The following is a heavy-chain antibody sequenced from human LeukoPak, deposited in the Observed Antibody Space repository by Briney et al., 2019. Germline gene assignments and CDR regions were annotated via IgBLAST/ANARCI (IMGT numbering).Heavy chain of an antibody. Sequence: PSETLSLTCAVSGGSISSSNWWSWVRQPPGKGLEWIGEIYHSGSTNYNPSLKSRVTISVDTSKNQFSLKLSSVTAADTAVYYCASCIAARLRAPYYYYYMDVWGKGTTVTVSS. J-gene: IGHJ6*03. CDR2: IYHSGST. CDR1: GGSISSSNW. D-gene: IGHD6-6*01. V-gene: IGHV4-4*02. CDR3: ASCIAARLRAPYYYYYMDV.